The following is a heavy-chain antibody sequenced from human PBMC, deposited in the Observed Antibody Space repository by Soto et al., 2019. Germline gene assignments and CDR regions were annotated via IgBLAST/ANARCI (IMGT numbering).Heavy chain of an antibody. D-gene: IGHD4-17*01. CDR2: IGAYNGNT. CDR3: ARAGAEVTTHFDS. CDR1: GYTYSDYG. J-gene: IGHJ4*02. Sequence: QVPLVQSGGEVKKSGASVKVSCKASGYTYSDYGISWVRQAPGQGLEWMGWIGAYNGNTNYAENLQDRVTLTTDTSTSTAYMELRNLRSDDTAVYFCARAGAEVTTHFDSWGQGSLVTVSS. V-gene: IGHV1-18*01.